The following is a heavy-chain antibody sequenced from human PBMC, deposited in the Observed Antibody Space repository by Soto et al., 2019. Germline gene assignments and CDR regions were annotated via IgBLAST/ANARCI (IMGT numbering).Heavy chain of an antibody. D-gene: IGHD3-3*01. V-gene: IGHV3-11*01. Sequence: PGGSQTLSCAAPGLTFSDYYMSWIRQAPGKGLEWVSYISSSGSTIYYADSVKGRFTISRDNAKNSLYLQMNSLRAEDTAVYYCATDRRGYDFWSGHMDVWGKGTTVTVSS. CDR3: ATDRRGYDFWSGHMDV. CDR2: ISSSGSTI. J-gene: IGHJ6*03. CDR1: GLTFSDYY.